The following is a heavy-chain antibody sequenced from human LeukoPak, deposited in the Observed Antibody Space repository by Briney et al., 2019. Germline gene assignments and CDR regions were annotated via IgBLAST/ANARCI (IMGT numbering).Heavy chain of an antibody. J-gene: IGHJ4*02. CDR1: GLTVNSNY. CDR2: IYSGGGT. V-gene: IGHV3-66*01. CDR3: ARDMTTVTTGDY. Sequence: GGSLRLSCAASGLTVNSNYMSWVRQAPGKGLEWVSVIYSGGGTYYADSVKGRFTISRDNSKNTLYLQMNSQRAEDTAVYYCARDMTTVTTGDYWGQGTLVTVSS. D-gene: IGHD4-17*01.